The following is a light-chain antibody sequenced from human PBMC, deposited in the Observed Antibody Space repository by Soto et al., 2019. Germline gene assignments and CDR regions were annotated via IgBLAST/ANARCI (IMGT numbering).Light chain of an antibody. CDR1: QSVSDN. Sequence: EIVLTQSPATLSLSPGERVTLSCRASQSVSDNLAWYQQKPGQAPSLLIYGAFTRATGVPARFSGAGSGTEFTLTISSLQSEDFALYYCQQYNDWPLTFGQGTKVDI. CDR2: GAF. V-gene: IGKV3-15*01. J-gene: IGKJ1*01. CDR3: QQYNDWPLT.